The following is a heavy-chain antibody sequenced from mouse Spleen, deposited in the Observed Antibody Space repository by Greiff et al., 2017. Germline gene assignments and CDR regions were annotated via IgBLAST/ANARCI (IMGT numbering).Heavy chain of an antibody. CDR1: GYSITSGYD. V-gene: IGHV3-1*01. CDR3: ARETTVVATVRYFDV. Sequence: EVMLVESGPGMVKPSQSLSLTCTVTGYSITSGYDWHWIRHFPGNKLEWMGYISYSGSTNYNPSLKSRISITHDTSKNHFFLKLNSVTTEDTATYYCARETTVVATVRYFDVWGTGTTVTVSS. D-gene: IGHD1-1*01. CDR2: ISYSGST. J-gene: IGHJ1*03.